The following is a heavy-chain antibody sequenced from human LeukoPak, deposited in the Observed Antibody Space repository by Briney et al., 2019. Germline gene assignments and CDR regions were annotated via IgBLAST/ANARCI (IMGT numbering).Heavy chain of an antibody. J-gene: IGHJ3*02. V-gene: IGHV3-23*01. CDR1: GFTFSSYA. CDR3: AKETVDTAMAGHDAFDI. CDR2: ISGSGGST. Sequence: PGGSLRLSCAASGFTFSSYAMSWVRQAPGKGLEWVSAISGSGGSTYYADSVKGRFTISRDNSKNTLYLQMNSLRAEDTAVYYCAKETVDTAMAGHDAFDIWGQGTMVTASS. D-gene: IGHD5-18*01.